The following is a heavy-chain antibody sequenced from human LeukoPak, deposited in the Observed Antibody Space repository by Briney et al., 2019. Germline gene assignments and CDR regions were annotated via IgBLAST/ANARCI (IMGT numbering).Heavy chain of an antibody. CDR3: ARAVNDFWSGFSYYFDY. V-gene: IGHV4-31*03. D-gene: IGHD3-3*01. J-gene: IGHJ4*02. CDR1: GGSISSGGYY. CDR2: MYYLGTT. Sequence: PSETLSLTCTVSGGSISSGGYYWSWIRQHPGKGPEWIGYMYYLGTTYYNPSLKSRVTISVDTSKNQFSLELSSVTGADTGVYYCARAVNDFWSGFSYYFDYWGQGTLVTVSS.